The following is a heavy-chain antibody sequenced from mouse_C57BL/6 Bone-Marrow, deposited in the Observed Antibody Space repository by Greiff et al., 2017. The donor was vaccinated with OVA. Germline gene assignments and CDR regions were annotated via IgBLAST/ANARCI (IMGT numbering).Heavy chain of an antibody. CDR2: INPYNGDT. D-gene: IGHD2-4*01. J-gene: IGHJ3*01. CDR3: ARDYDGGAWFAY. V-gene: IGHV1-20*01. Sequence: VQLKQSGPELVKPGDSVKISCKASGYSFTGYFMNWVMQSHGKSLEWIGRINPYNGDTFYNQKFKGKATLTVDKSSSTAHMELRSLTSEDSAVYYCARDYDGGAWFAYWGQGTLVTVSA. CDR1: GYSFTGYF.